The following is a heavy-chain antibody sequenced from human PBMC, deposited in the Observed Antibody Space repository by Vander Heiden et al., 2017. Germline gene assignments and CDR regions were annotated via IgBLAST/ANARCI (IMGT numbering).Heavy chain of an antibody. J-gene: IGHJ4*02. CDR1: GGSIRGSGDY. V-gene: IGHV4-39*01. D-gene: IGHD3-22*01. Sequence: QLQLQESGTGLVKPSETLCIYCIVAGGSIRGSGDYWGWIRQAPGKGLEWIGSINYSGSTKYSPSLKIRVTISVDTSKNQFSLILSSVTAADTAVYYCATLTYYYDSSGYYYPIYWGQGALVTVSS. CDR3: ATLTYYYDSSGYYYPIY. CDR2: INYSGST.